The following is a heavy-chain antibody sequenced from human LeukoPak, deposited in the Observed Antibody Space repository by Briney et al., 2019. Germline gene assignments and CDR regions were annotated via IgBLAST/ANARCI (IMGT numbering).Heavy chain of an antibody. CDR2: ISGSGGQT. D-gene: IGHD3-16*01. Sequence: GGSLRLSCTASGFTFRSYAMSWVRQAPGKGLEWVSTISGSGGQTYYADSVKGRFSISRDISKNTLFLQMNSLRAEDTAVYYCADRGGDGNPHDYWGQGTQVTVSS. CDR3: ADRGGDGNPHDY. CDR1: GFTFRSYA. J-gene: IGHJ4*02. V-gene: IGHV3-23*01.